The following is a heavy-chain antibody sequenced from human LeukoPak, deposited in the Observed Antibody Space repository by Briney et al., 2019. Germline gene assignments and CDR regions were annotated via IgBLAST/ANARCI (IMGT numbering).Heavy chain of an antibody. CDR2: ISYDGSNK. J-gene: IGHJ3*02. CDR3: AKDGLGYYYDSSGRDAFDI. CDR1: GFTFSSYG. D-gene: IGHD3-22*01. V-gene: IGHV3-30*18. Sequence: GGSLRLSCAASGFTFSSYGMHWVRQAPGKGLEWVAVISYDGSNKYYADSVKARFTISRDNSKNTLYLQMNSLRAEDTAVYYCAKDGLGYYYDSSGRDAFDIWGQGTMVTVSS.